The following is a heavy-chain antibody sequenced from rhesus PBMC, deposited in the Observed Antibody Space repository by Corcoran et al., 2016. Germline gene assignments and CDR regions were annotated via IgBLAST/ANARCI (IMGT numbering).Heavy chain of an antibody. CDR3: TRGTHFDY. CDR2: ISKSGVTM. Sequence: DVQLVESGGGLVKPGGSWRLSCVSSGFTFISYVLHWVRQVPATGLECVSCISKSGVTMYYANSLKGRFTITRDNAKNSLFLQMSSLRAEDTAVYYCTRGTHFDYWGQGVLVTVSS. CDR1: GFTFISYV. D-gene: IGHD3-3*01. V-gene: IGHV3S26*01. J-gene: IGHJ4*01.